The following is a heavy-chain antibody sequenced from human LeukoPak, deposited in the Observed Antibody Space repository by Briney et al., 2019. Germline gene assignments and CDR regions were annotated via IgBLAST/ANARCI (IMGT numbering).Heavy chain of an antibody. D-gene: IGHD2/OR15-2a*01. V-gene: IGHV3-23*01. CDR3: AKDTLLHYFDY. CDR2: ISASGSAT. J-gene: IGHJ4*02. Sequence: GGSLRLSCAASGFIFSNYGMNWVRQAPGKGLEWVAAISASGSATSYADSVRGRFTISRDNSKNTLYLQMNSLRAEDTAVYYCAKDTLLHYFDYWGQGTLVTVSS. CDR1: GFIFSNYG.